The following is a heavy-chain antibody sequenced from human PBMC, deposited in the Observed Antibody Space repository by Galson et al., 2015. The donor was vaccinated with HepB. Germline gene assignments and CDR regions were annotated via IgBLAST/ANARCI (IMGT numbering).Heavy chain of an antibody. CDR2: ISAYNRDT. V-gene: IGHV1-18*01. CDR3: ARGAHVVVVDATQNNWFDP. CDR1: GYTFSRNP. Sequence: SVKVSCKASGYTFSRNPITWVRQAPGQGLEWVGWISAYNRDTNYTQKLQGRVTMTTDTSTNTVYMELKSLRSDDTAIYYCARGAHVVVVDATQNNWFDPWGQGTLVTVSS. J-gene: IGHJ5*02. D-gene: IGHD2-15*01.